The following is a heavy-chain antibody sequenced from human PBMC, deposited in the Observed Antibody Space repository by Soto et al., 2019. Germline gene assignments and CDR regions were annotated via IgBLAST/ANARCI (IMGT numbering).Heavy chain of an antibody. Sequence: VKVSCKTSGYPFTSYGIRWVRQAPGQGLEWMGWISAYNGNTNYAQKLQGRVTMTTDTSTSTAYMELRSLRSDDTAVYYCARAPMIAARRRGYYFDYWGQGTLVTVSS. CDR3: ARAPMIAARRRGYYFDY. CDR2: ISAYNGNT. CDR1: GYPFTSYG. J-gene: IGHJ4*02. D-gene: IGHD6-6*01. V-gene: IGHV1-18*01.